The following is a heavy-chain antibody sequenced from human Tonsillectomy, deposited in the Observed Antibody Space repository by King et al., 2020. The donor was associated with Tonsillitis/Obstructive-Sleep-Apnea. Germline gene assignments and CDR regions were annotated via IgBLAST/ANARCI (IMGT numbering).Heavy chain of an antibody. D-gene: IGHD3-3*01. V-gene: IGHV4-34*01. Sequence: VQLQESGPGLVKPSETLSLTCAVYGGSFSGYYWSWIRQPPGKGLEWIGEINHSGSTNYNPSLKSRVTISVDTSKNQFSLKLSSVTAADTAVYYCARVLRFLEWFPYMDVWGKGTTVTVSS. CDR1: GGSFSGYY. J-gene: IGHJ6*03. CDR3: ARVLRFLEWFPYMDV. CDR2: INHSGST.